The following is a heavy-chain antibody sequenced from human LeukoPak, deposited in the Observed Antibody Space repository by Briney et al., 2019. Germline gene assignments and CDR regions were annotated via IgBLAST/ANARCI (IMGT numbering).Heavy chain of an antibody. Sequence: SQTLSLTCAVSGGSISGGGYSWSWIRQPPGKGLEWIGYIHHGGSTSYTPSLSSRLTISVDRSKTQFSLKLSSMTAADTAVYYCARAPARYGSGSADYYYYGMDVWGEGTTVTVSS. V-gene: IGHV4-30-2*01. J-gene: IGHJ6*04. CDR3: ARAPARYGSGSADYYYYGMDV. CDR1: GGSISGGGYS. D-gene: IGHD3-10*01. CDR2: IHHGGST.